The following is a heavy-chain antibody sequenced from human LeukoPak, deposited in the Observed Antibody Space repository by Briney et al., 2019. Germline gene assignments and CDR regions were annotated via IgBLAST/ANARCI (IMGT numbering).Heavy chain of an antibody. CDR1: GLRFGDYA. V-gene: IGHV3-49*04. Sequence: PGGSLRLSYRTSGLRFGDYAMSWVRRAPGKGLEWVAFIRSNIYGGTTEYAASVRGRFTISRDDSESSVYLQMNSLKTEDTAVYYCTRDHWNTFDYWGQGTLVTVSS. CDR2: IRSNIYGGTT. CDR3: TRDHWNTFDY. D-gene: IGHD1/OR15-1a*01. J-gene: IGHJ4*02.